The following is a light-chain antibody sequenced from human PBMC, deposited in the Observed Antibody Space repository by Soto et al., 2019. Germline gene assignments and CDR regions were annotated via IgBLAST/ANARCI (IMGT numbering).Light chain of an antibody. Sequence: EIVLAQSPGTLSLSPGETATLSCRASQALGSTYLAWYQQKPGQAPRIIIYDASSRAGGIPDRFSASGSGTDFTLTITRLEPEDFAVYYCHQYGTSFTFGPGTKVDMK. CDR3: HQYGTSFT. V-gene: IGKV3-20*01. CDR2: DAS. CDR1: QALGSTY. J-gene: IGKJ3*01.